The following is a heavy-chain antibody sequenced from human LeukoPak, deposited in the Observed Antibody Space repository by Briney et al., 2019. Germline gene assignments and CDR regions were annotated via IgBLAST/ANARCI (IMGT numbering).Heavy chain of an antibody. D-gene: IGHD6-19*01. Sequence: SETLSLTCTVSGGSISSYYWSWIRQPPGKGLEWIGYIYYSGSTNYNPSLKSRVTISVDTSKNQFSLKLSSVTAADTAVYYCARRGYSSGWLDYWGQGTLVTVSS. V-gene: IGHV4-59*01. CDR1: GGSISSYY. J-gene: IGHJ4*02. CDR3: ARRGYSSGWLDY. CDR2: IYYSGST.